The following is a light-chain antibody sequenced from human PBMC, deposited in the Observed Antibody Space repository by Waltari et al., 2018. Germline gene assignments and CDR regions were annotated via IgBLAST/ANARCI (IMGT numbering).Light chain of an antibody. J-gene: IGKJ1*01. Sequence: MTQSPATLSVSLGERVTLSCRAGQYVSNNLAWYQQKPGQAPRLLISGASTRATGIPSRFSGSASGTEFTLTISSLQSEDVAVYYCQQYNSWPTFGQGTKVEV. CDR1: QYVSNN. CDR3: QQYNSWPT. CDR2: GAS. V-gene: IGKV3-15*01.